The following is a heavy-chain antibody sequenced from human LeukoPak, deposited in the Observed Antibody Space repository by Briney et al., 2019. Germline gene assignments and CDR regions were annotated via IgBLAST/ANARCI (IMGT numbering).Heavy chain of an antibody. CDR1: GFTFSSYS. CDR3: ARVVYSGSFLATADY. D-gene: IGHD1-26*01. CDR2: ISSSSSYI. V-gene: IGHV3-21*01. Sequence: GGPLRLSCAASGFTFSSYSMNWVRQAPGKGLEWVSSISSSSSYIYYADSVKGRFTISRDNAKNSLYLQMNSLRAEDTAVYYCARVVYSGSFLATADYWGQGTLVTVSS. J-gene: IGHJ4*02.